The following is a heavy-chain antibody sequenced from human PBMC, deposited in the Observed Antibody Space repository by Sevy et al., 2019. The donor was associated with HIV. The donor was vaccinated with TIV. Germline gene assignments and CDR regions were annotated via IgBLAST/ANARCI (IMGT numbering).Heavy chain of an antibody. Sequence: ASVKVSCKASGYTFTNYDINWVRQATGQGLEWMGWMNPNSGNTWYAQKFQGRVTMTRNTSISTAYMELSSLSSEDTAVYYCARGTVLLGIVVVPAARGWFDPWGQGTLVTVSS. CDR3: ARGTVLLGIVVVPAARGWFDP. CDR1: GYTFTNYD. CDR2: MNPNSGNT. V-gene: IGHV1-8*01. D-gene: IGHD2-2*03. J-gene: IGHJ5*02.